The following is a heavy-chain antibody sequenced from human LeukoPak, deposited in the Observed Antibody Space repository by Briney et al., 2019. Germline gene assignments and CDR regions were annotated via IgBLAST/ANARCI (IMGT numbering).Heavy chain of an antibody. V-gene: IGHV3-30*18. CDR2: ISHDGSNK. CDR1: GFTFSNYG. D-gene: IGHD6-13*01. Sequence: GGSLRPSCAASGFTFSNYGMHWVRQAPGKGLEWVAVISHDGSNKYFADSVKGRFTISRDNSKNTLYLQMNSLRAEDTAVYYCTKDLGSSSWYGYYTMDVWGQGTTVTVSS. CDR3: TKDLGSSSWYGYYTMDV. J-gene: IGHJ6*02.